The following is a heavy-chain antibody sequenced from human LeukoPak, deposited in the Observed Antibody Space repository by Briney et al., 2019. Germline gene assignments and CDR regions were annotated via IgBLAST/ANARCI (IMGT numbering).Heavy chain of an antibody. Sequence: ASVKVSCKASGYTFTGYYMHRVRQAPGQGLEWMGWINPNSGGTNYAQKFQGRVTMTSDTSISTTYMELSRLRSDDTAVYYCARAVGGQWLVRGYGYFDYWGQGTLVTVSS. CDR1: GYTFTGYY. CDR2: INPNSGGT. D-gene: IGHD6-19*01. CDR3: ARAVGGQWLVRGYGYFDY. J-gene: IGHJ4*02. V-gene: IGHV1-2*02.